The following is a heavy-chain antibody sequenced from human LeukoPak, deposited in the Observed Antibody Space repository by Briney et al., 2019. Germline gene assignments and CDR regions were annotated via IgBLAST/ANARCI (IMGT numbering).Heavy chain of an antibody. CDR3: VQEGPRGLAFDV. CDR1: GFTFSSYA. CDR2: ISGSGGGT. J-gene: IGHJ3*01. V-gene: IGHV3-23*01. Sequence: GGSLRLSCAASGFTFSSYAMSWVRQAPGKGPEWVSGISGSGGGTYYADFVKGRFAISGDNSKNTLYLQMNSLRAEDSALYYCVQEGPRGLAFDVWGQGTRVTVSS.